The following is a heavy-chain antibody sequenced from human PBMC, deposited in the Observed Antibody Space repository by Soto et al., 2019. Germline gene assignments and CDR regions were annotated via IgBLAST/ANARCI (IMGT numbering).Heavy chain of an antibody. CDR3: ARLSLYPTEGRGYFDY. CDR2: IYYSGST. J-gene: IGHJ4*02. Sequence: SETLSLTCTVSGGSISSSSYYWGWIRQPPGKGLEWIGSIYYSGSTYYNPSLKSRVTISVDTSKNQFSLKLSSVTAADTAVYYCARLSLYPTEGRGYFDYWGQGTLVTVSS. V-gene: IGHV4-39*01. D-gene: IGHD4-17*01. CDR1: GGSISSSSYY.